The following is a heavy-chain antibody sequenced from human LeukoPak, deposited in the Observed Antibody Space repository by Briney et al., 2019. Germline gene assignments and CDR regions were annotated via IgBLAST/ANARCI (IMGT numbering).Heavy chain of an antibody. Sequence: PSETLSLTCTVSGGSISSYYWSWIRQPPGKGLEWIGYIYYSGSTNYNPSLKSRVTISVDTSKNQFSLKLSSVTAADTAVYYCARDKTPRGGYYQIDYWGQGTLVTVSS. CDR1: GGSISSYY. D-gene: IGHD3-22*01. V-gene: IGHV4-59*01. CDR2: IYYSGST. J-gene: IGHJ4*02. CDR3: ARDKTPRGGYYQIDY.